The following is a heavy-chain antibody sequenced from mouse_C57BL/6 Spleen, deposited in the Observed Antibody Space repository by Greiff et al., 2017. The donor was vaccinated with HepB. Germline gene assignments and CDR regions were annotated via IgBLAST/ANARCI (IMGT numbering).Heavy chain of an antibody. CDR1: GYTFTDYN. Sequence: EVQLQQSGPELVKPGASVKMSCKASGYTFTDYNMHWVKQSHGKSLEWIGYINPNNGGTSYNQKFKGKATLTVNKSSSTAYMALRSLTSEDSAVYYCARSGYYGPSFAYWGQGTLVTVSA. D-gene: IGHD1-2*01. CDR2: INPNNGGT. CDR3: ARSGYYGPSFAY. V-gene: IGHV1-22*01. J-gene: IGHJ3*01.